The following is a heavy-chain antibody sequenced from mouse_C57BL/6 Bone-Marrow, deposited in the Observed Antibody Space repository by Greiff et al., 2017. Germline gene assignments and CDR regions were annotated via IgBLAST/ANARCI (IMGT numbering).Heavy chain of an antibody. CDR2: IDPENGDT. CDR1: GFNIKDDY. V-gene: IGHV14-4*01. Sequence: VQLQQPGAELVRPGASVKLSCTASGFNIKDDYMHWVKQRPEQGLEWIGWIDPENGDTEYASKFQGKATITADTSSNTAYLQLSSLTSEDTAVYYCTSYGCFDYWGQGTTLTVSS. CDR3: TSYGCFDY. D-gene: IGHD2-2*01. J-gene: IGHJ2*01.